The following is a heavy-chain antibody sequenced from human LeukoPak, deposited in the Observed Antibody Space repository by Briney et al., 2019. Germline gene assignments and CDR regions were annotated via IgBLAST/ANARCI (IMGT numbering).Heavy chain of an antibody. Sequence: PSETLSLTCTVSGGSISSSSYYWGWIRQPPGKGLEWIGSIYYSGSTYYNPSLKSRVTISVDTSKNQFSLKLSSVTAADTAVYYCARHWRGYCSSTSCYSVGYYYYYMDVWGKGTTVTISS. CDR3: ARHWRGYCSSTSCYSVGYYYYYMDV. V-gene: IGHV4-39*01. CDR1: GGSISSSSYY. D-gene: IGHD2-2*01. CDR2: IYYSGST. J-gene: IGHJ6*03.